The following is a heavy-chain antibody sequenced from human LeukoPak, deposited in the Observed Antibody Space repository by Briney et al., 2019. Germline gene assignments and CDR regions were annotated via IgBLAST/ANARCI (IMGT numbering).Heavy chain of an antibody. CDR2: INSGSTTI. Sequence: GGSLRLSCAASGFTLSSYSMNWVRQAPGKGLEWISYINSGSTTIYYADSVKGRFTMSRDNAKNSLYLQMNSLRAEDTAVYYCARRAPFYYNSWSPTHDYGMDVWGQGTTVTVSS. CDR3: ARRAPFYYNSWSPTHDYGMDV. J-gene: IGHJ6*02. D-gene: IGHD3-10*01. V-gene: IGHV3-48*04. CDR1: GFTLSSYS.